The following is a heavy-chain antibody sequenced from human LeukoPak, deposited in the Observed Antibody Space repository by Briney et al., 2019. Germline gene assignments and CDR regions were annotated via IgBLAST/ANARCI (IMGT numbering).Heavy chain of an antibody. D-gene: IGHD4-17*01. CDR1: GYTFTGYY. V-gene: IGHV1-2*02. CDR2: INPNSGGT. Sequence: ASVKVPCKASGYTFTGYYMHWVRQAPGQGLEWMGWINPNSGGTNYAQKFQGRVTMTRDTSISTAYMELSRLRSDDTAVYHCARDGDYGDYFDWFDPWGQGTLVTVSS. J-gene: IGHJ5*02. CDR3: ARDGDYGDYFDWFDP.